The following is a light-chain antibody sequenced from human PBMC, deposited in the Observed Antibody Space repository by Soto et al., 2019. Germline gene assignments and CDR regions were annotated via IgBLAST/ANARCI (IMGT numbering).Light chain of an antibody. Sequence: QTVVTQSPSASASLGASVKLTCTLSSGHSNYAIAWHQQRPEKGPRYLMKLNSDGSHSKGDGIPDRFSGSISGAERYLTISSLQSEDEADYYCQTWGTGIQVFGGGTKLTVL. V-gene: IGLV4-69*01. J-gene: IGLJ2*01. CDR1: SGHSNYA. CDR2: LNSDGSH. CDR3: QTWGTGIQV.